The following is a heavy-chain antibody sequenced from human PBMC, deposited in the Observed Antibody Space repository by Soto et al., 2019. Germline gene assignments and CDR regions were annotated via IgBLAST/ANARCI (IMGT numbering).Heavy chain of an antibody. Sequence: QLVESGGGLVKPGGSLRLSCAASGFTFSDYHMSWIRHAPGKGLEWISSVSSSGSTISYADSVKGRFTISRDNDKNSLYLQMNSLRAEDTAVYYCARDPTFGYCSGGSCSWGWFDPWGQVTLVTVSS. J-gene: IGHJ5*02. CDR3: ARDPTFGYCSGGSCSWGWFDP. D-gene: IGHD2-15*01. CDR1: GFTFSDYH. V-gene: IGHV3-11*01. CDR2: VSSSGSTI.